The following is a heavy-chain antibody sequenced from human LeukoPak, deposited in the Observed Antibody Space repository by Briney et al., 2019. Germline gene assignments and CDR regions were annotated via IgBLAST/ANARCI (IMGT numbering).Heavy chain of an antibody. J-gene: IGHJ4*02. CDR1: GYTFTAYY. V-gene: IGHV1-2*02. D-gene: IGHD2-21*02. Sequence: ASVKVSCKASGYTFTAYYLHWVRQAPGQGLEWMVWINPTSGVTNYAQNFQGRVTMTRDSSIDTAYMDLSRLTSDDTAVYYCGRVAYCGSGCYYFFDYWGQGTLVTVSS. CDR2: INPTSGVT. CDR3: GRVAYCGSGCYYFFDY.